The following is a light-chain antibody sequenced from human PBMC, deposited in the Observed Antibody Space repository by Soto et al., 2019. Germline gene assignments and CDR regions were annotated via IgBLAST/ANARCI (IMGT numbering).Light chain of an antibody. V-gene: IGKV4-1*01. CDR3: QQYYSTPYT. J-gene: IGKJ2*01. Sequence: DIVMTQSPDSLAVSLGEKATINCKSSQSVLYSSNNENYLAWYQQKPGQSPKLLIYWASTRDSGVPDRFSGSGSGTDFTLTISSPQAEDVAVYYCQQYYSTPYTFGQGTKVDIK. CDR1: QSVLYSSNNENY. CDR2: WAS.